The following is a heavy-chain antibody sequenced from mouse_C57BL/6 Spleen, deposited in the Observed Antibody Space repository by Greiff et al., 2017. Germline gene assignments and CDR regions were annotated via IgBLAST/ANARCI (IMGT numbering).Heavy chain of an antibody. J-gene: IGHJ2*01. D-gene: IGHD2-4*01. CDR1: GFTFSSYG. CDR3: ARKSTMITYFDY. Sequence: EVQVVESGGDLVKPGGSLKLSCAASGFTFSSYGMSWVRQTPDKRLEWVATISSGGSYTYYPASVKGRFTISRDNAKNTLYLQMSSLKSEDTAMYYCARKSTMITYFDYWGQGTTLTVSS. CDR2: ISSGGSYT. V-gene: IGHV5-6*01.